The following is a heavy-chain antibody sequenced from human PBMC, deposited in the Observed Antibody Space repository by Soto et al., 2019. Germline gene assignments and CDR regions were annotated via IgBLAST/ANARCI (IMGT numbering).Heavy chain of an antibody. CDR2: ISGSGGST. Sequence: EVQLLESGGGLVQPGGSLRLSCAASGFTFSNYAMNWVRQAPGEGLEWVSAISGSGGSTYYADSVKGRFTISRDNSKNTLFLQMNSLRAEATAVYYCAKDGGRSWGGCSSTSCYEFDYWGQGTLVTVSS. D-gene: IGHD2-2*01. CDR1: GFTFSNYA. V-gene: IGHV3-23*01. J-gene: IGHJ4*02. CDR3: AKDGGRSWGGCSSTSCYEFDY.